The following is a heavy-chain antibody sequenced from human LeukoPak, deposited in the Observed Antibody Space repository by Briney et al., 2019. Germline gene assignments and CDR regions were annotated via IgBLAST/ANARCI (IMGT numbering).Heavy chain of an antibody. CDR1: AFAFSTYT. Sequence: GGSLRLSCVASAFAFSTYTMHWVRQAPGKGLEWVSAISGSGGSTYYADSVKGRFTISRDNSKNTLYLQMNSLRAEDTAVYYCAKDPEAPESSGYWGQGTLVTVSS. J-gene: IGHJ4*02. D-gene: IGHD3-10*01. CDR2: ISGSGGST. V-gene: IGHV3-23*01. CDR3: AKDPEAPESSGY.